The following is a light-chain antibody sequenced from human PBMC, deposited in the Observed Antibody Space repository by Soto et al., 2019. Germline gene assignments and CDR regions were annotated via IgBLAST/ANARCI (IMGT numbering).Light chain of an antibody. Sequence: DLQMTQSPSTLSASVGDRVSITCRASQSISSWLAWYQQKPGKAPKLLIYKASSLESGVPLRFSGSGSGTEFTLTISSLQPDDFATYYCQQYSSSWYTFGQGTKLEIK. CDR3: QQYSSSWYT. CDR2: KAS. CDR1: QSISSW. V-gene: IGKV1-5*03. J-gene: IGKJ2*01.